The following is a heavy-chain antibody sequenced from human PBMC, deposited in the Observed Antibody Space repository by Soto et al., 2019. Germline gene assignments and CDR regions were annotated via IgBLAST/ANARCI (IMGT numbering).Heavy chain of an antibody. Sequence: PSETLSLTCAVYGGSFSGYYWSWIRQPPGKGLEWIGEINHSGSTNYNPSLKSRVTISVDTSKNQFSLKLSSVTAADTAVYYCAREQRSATKTTDNRFDPWGQGTLVTVSS. D-gene: IGHD1-26*01. V-gene: IGHV4-34*01. J-gene: IGHJ5*02. CDR1: GGSFSGYY. CDR3: AREQRSATKTTDNRFDP. CDR2: INHSGST.